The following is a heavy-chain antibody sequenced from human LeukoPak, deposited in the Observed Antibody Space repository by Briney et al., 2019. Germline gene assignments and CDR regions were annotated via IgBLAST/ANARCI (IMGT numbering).Heavy chain of an antibody. CDR3: ARDSPGYGGYSY. D-gene: IGHD5-12*01. Sequence: PGGSLRLSCTASGFTFSRYWMTCVRQALGKGLEWVANIKEDGSAKYYVDSMKGRFTISRDNAKNSLYLQINSLRAEDTAVYYCARDSPGYGGYSYWGQGTLVTVSS. J-gene: IGHJ4*02. CDR1: GFTFSRYW. CDR2: IKEDGSAK. V-gene: IGHV3-7*04.